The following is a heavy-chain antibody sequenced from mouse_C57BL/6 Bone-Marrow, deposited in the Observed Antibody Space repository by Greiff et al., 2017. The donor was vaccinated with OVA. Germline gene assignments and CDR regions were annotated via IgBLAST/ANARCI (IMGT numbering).Heavy chain of an antibody. Sequence: ESGPGLVKPSQSLSLTCSVTGYSITSGYYWNWIRQFPGNKLEWMGYISYDGSNNYNPSLKNRISITRAKSKNQFFLKLNSVTTEDTATYYCARVGIYDGDHYAMDYWGQGTSVTVSS. CDR3: ARVGIYDGDHYAMDY. V-gene: IGHV3-6*01. D-gene: IGHD2-3*01. CDR1: GYSITSGYY. J-gene: IGHJ4*01. CDR2: ISYDGSN.